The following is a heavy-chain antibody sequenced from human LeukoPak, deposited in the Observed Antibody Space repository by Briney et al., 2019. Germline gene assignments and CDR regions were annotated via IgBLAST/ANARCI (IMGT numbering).Heavy chain of an antibody. D-gene: IGHD3-16*01. CDR1: GFTFGDYA. CDR2: IRSKAYGGTT. Sequence: GGSLRPSCTASGFTFGDYAMSWVRQAPGKGLEWVGFIRSKAYGGTTEYAASVKGRFTISRDDSKSIAYLQMNSLKTEDTAVYYCTPRALGYWGQGTLVTVSS. CDR3: TPRALGY. V-gene: IGHV3-49*04. J-gene: IGHJ4*02.